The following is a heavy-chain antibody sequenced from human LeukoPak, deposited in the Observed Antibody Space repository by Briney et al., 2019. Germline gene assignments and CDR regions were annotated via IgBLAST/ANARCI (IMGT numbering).Heavy chain of an antibody. V-gene: IGHV4-34*01. J-gene: IGHJ6*03. CDR1: GGSFSGYY. CDR3: AAGCSSTSCYWYYYTDV. D-gene: IGHD2-2*01. Sequence: SETLSLTCAVYGGSFSGYYWSWIRQPPGKGLEWIGEINQSGSTNYNPSLKSRVTISVDTSKKQFSLKLSPVTAADTAVYYCAAGCSSTSCYWYYYTDVWGKGTTVTVSS. CDR2: INQSGST.